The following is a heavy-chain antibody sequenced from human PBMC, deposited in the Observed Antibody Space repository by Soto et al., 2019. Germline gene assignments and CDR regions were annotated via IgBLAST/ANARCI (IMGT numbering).Heavy chain of an antibody. J-gene: IGHJ4*02. D-gene: IGHD3-10*01. V-gene: IGHV4-34*01. CDR3: ARGPTITMGRGGRGHFDY. CDR2: INHSGST. CDR1: GGSFSGYY. Sequence: QVQLQQWGAGLLKPSETLSLTCAVYGGSFSGYYWSWIRQPPGKGLEWIGEINHSGSTNYNPSLKSRVTISVDTSKNQFSLKLSSVTAADTAVYYCARGPTITMGRGGRGHFDYWGQGTLVTVSS.